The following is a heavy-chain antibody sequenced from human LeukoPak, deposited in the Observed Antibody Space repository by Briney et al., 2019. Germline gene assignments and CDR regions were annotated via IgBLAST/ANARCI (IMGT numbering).Heavy chain of an antibody. D-gene: IGHD2-21*02. Sequence: SETLSLTCTVSGGSISSSSYYWGWIRQPPGKGLEWIGSIYYSGSTYYNPSLKSRVTISVDTSKNQFSLKLSSVTAADTAVYYCASSGPRFWGDWSSYYFDYWGQGTLVTVSS. J-gene: IGHJ4*02. CDR1: GGSISSSSYY. CDR2: IYYSGST. CDR3: ASSGPRFWGDWSSYYFDY. V-gene: IGHV4-39*01.